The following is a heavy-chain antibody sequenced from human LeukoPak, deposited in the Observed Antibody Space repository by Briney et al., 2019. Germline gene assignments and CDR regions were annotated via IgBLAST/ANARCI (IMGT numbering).Heavy chain of an antibody. CDR3: ARDTRANSYFYYMDV. CDR1: GGSFSSRIFY. V-gene: IGHV4-39*07. J-gene: IGHJ6*03. Sequence: TSSETLSLTCTVSGGSFSSRIFYWGWLRQPPGKGLEWIGTISYGGITYHNPSPKSRISLSVDTSENQFSLKLSSVTAADTAVYYCARDTRANSYFYYMDVWGKGTTVTVSS. CDR2: ISYGGIT.